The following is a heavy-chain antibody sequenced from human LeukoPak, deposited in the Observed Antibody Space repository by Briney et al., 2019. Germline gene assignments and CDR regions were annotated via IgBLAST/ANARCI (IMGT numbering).Heavy chain of an antibody. D-gene: IGHD6-13*01. CDR2: ISSSSSYI. CDR1: GFTFSSYS. Sequence: AGGSLRLSCAASGFTFSSYSMNWLRQAPGKGLEWVSSISSSSSYIYYAYSVKGQFTISRDNAKNSLYLQMNSLRAEDTAVYYCARDIHRGLTAAAYYYMDVWGKGTTVTVSS. V-gene: IGHV3-21*01. J-gene: IGHJ6*03. CDR3: ARDIHRGLTAAAYYYMDV.